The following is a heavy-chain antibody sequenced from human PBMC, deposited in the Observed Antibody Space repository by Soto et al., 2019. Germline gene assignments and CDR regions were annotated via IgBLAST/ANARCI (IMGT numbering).Heavy chain of an antibody. Sequence: QVQLVQSGAEVKKPGASVKVSCKASGYTFTSYDINWVRQATGQGLEWMGWMNPNSGNTGYAQKFQGRVTMTRNTPISTADMELSSLRSEDTAVYYCARGRRCVRGVIPPPSYWGQGTLVTVSS. CDR3: ARGRRCVRGVIPPPSY. V-gene: IGHV1-8*01. CDR2: MNPNSGNT. CDR1: GYTFTSYD. D-gene: IGHD3-10*01. J-gene: IGHJ4*02.